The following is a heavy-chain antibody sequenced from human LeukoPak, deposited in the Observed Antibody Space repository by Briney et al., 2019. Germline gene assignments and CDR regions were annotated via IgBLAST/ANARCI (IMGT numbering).Heavy chain of an antibody. CDR2: IDPSDSYT. V-gene: IGHV5-10-1*01. J-gene: IGHJ3*02. Sequence: GESLKISCKGSGYSFTSYWISWVRPMPGKGLEWMGRIDPSDSYTNYSPSFQGHVTISVDKSISTAYLQWSSLKASDTAMYYCARQDAWGARAFDIWGQGTMVTVSS. CDR3: ARQDAWGARAFDI. D-gene: IGHD1-26*01. CDR1: GYSFTSYW.